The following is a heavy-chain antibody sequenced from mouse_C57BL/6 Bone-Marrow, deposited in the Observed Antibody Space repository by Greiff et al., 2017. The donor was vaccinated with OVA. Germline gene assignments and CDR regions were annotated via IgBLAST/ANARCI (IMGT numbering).Heavy chain of an antibody. J-gene: IGHJ4*01. D-gene: IGHD1-1*01. CDR2: ISDGGSYT. Sequence: DVMLVESGGGLVKPGGSLKLSCAASGFTFSSYAMSWVRQTPEKRLEWVATISDGGSYTYYPDNVKGRFTISRDNAKNNLYLQMSHLKSEDTAMYYCARGPTTVVEDYAMDYWGQGTSVTVSS. V-gene: IGHV5-4*03. CDR1: GFTFSSYA. CDR3: ARGPTTVVEDYAMDY.